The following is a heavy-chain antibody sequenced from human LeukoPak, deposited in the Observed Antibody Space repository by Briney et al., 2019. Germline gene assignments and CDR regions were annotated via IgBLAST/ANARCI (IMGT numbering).Heavy chain of an antibody. Sequence: SVKVSCKASGGTFSSYAISWVRQAPGQGLEWTGGIIPIFGTANYAQKFQGRVTITADESTSTAYMELSSLRSEDTAVYYCARAIFGVVIHFDYWGQGTLVTVSS. V-gene: IGHV1-69*13. CDR3: ARAIFGVVIHFDY. D-gene: IGHD3-3*01. CDR2: IIPIFGTA. CDR1: GGTFSSYA. J-gene: IGHJ4*02.